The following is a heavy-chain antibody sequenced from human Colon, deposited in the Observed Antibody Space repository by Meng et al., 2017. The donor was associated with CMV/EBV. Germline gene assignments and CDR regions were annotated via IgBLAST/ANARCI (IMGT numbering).Heavy chain of an antibody. J-gene: IGHJ4*02. D-gene: IGHD3-10*01. CDR1: GGSISSYY. V-gene: IGHV4-59*01. CDR3: ARDQRMVRGLDY. Sequence: SETLSLTCTVSGGSISSYYWSWIRQPPGKGLEWIGYIYYSGSTNYNPSLKSRVTISVDTSKNQFSLKLSSVTAADTAVYYCARDQRMVRGLDYWGQGTLVTAPQ. CDR2: IYYSGST.